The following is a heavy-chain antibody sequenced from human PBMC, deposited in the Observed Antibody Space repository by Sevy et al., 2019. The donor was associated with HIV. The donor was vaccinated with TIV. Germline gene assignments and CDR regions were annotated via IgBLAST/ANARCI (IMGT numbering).Heavy chain of an antibody. CDR3: AGDSSSSYYFDY. D-gene: IGHD6-13*01. V-gene: IGHV3-73*01. CDR1: GFTFSGSA. J-gene: IGHJ4*02. CDR2: IRSKANIYVT. Sequence: GGSLRLSCAASGFTFSGSAMHWVRQASGKGLEWVGRIRSKANIYVTAYAASVKGRFTISRDDSKNTSYLQMKSLNTEDTAVYYCAGDSSSSYYFDYWGPGTLVTISS.